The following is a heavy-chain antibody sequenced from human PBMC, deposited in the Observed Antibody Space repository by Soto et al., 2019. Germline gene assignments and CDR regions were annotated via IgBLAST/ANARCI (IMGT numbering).Heavy chain of an antibody. CDR1: GFTFSTYG. J-gene: IGHJ5*02. Sequence: QVQLVESGGGVVQPGRSLRLSCAASGFTFSTYGMHWVRQAPGKGLEWVAVIWHDGSNKYYADSVKGRFTVSRDNSKNTLYLQMNSLRAEDTAVYYCVRDTPGYAIEPWGQGTLVTVSS. V-gene: IGHV3-33*01. CDR3: VRDTPGYAIEP. D-gene: IGHD2-15*01. CDR2: IWHDGSNK.